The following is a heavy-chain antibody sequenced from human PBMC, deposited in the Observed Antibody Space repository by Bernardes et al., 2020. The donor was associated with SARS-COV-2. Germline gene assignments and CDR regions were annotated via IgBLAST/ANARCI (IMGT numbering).Heavy chain of an antibody. CDR2: ISGSGDST. D-gene: IGHD1-26*01. V-gene: IGHV3-23*01. CDR3: AKGSGSYYYFDY. Sequence: GGSLRLSCAASGFTFSSYVMRWVRQAPGKGLEWVSSISGSGDSTYYADSVKGRFTISKDNSKNTLYLQMNSLRAEDTAIYYCAKGSGSYYYFDYWGQGTLVTVS. J-gene: IGHJ4*02. CDR1: GFTFSSYV.